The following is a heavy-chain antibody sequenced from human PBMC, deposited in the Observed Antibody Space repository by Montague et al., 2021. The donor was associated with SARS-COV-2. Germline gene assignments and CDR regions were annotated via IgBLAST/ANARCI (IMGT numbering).Heavy chain of an antibody. Sequence: SETLSLTCAVYGGSFIGYYWSWIHQPPGKGLEWIGVINHSGSTNYNPSLKSRVSISVDTSKNQFSLKLRSVTAADTAVYYCARAIVDVTMIIVVMTGVEHYFDFWGQGALVTVSS. CDR2: INHSGST. J-gene: IGHJ4*02. V-gene: IGHV4-34*01. CDR1: GGSFIGYY. CDR3: ARAIVDVTMIIVVMTGVEHYFDF. D-gene: IGHD3-22*01.